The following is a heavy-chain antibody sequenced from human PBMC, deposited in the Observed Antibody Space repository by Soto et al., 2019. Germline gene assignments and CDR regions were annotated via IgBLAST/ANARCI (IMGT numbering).Heavy chain of an antibody. Sequence: PGESLKISCKGSGYSFTSYWIGWVRQMPGKGLEWMGIIHPGDSDTRYSPSFQGQVTISADKSISTAYLQWSSLKASDTAMYYCARQKSPYYYDSSGYYYVWGQGTMVTVSS. CDR2: IHPGDSDT. D-gene: IGHD3-22*01. CDR3: ARQKSPYYYDSSGYYYV. J-gene: IGHJ3*01. CDR1: GYSFTSYW. V-gene: IGHV5-51*01.